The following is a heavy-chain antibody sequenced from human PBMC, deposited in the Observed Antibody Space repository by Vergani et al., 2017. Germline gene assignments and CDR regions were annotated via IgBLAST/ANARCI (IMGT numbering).Heavy chain of an antibody. CDR2: IYYSGST. CDR1: GGSISSSSYY. Sequence: QLQLQESGPGLVKPSETLSLTCTVSGGSISSSSYYWGWIRQPPGKGREWIGSIYYSGSTYYNPSLKSRVTISVDTSKNQFSLKLSSVTAAVTAVYYCARHGGGRGCSGYDCPIDYWGQGTLVTVSA. V-gene: IGHV4-39*01. J-gene: IGHJ4*02. D-gene: IGHD5-12*01. CDR3: ARHGGGRGCSGYDCPIDY.